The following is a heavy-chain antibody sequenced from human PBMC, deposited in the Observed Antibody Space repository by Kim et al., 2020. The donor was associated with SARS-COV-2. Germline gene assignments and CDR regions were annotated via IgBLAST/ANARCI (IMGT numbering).Heavy chain of an antibody. D-gene: IGHD6-19*01. CDR1: EFTFDTHW. CDR3: ARGVAVARHYYYHYGMDV. CDR2: IKQDAYET. Sequence: GGSLRLSCAASEFTFDTHWMTWVRQAPGKGLEWVGSIKQDAYETYYVDSVKGRFTISRDNAKNLLYLQMNSLRAEDTAVYYCARGVAVARHYYYHYGMDVWGQGTTVTVSS. J-gene: IGHJ6*02. V-gene: IGHV3-7*03.